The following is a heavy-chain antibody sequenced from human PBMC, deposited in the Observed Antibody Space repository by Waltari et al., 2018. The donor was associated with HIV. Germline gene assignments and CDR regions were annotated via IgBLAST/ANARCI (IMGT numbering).Heavy chain of an antibody. D-gene: IGHD5-18*01. CDR3: ARVQGYSYAVNWFDP. CDR2: INSDGSST. J-gene: IGHJ5*02. V-gene: IGHV3-74*01. Sequence: EVQLVESGGGLVQPGGSLRLSCAASGFTFSSYWMHWVRQAPGKGLVWVSRINSDGSSTSYADSVKGRFTISRDNAKNTLYLQMNSLSAEDTAVYYCARVQGYSYAVNWFDPWGQGTLVTVSS. CDR1: GFTFSSYW.